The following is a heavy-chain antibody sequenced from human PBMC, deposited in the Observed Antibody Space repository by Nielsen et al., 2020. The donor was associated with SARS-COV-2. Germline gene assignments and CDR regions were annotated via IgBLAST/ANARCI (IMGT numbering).Heavy chain of an antibody. V-gene: IGHV3-53*01. D-gene: IGHD3-10*01. CDR3: AREGITMVRGPKSTFYYYGMDV. Sequence: WIRQPPGRGLEWVSVIYSGGSTYYADSAKGRFTISRDNSKSTLYLQMNSLRAEDTAVYYCAREGITMVRGPKSTFYYYGMDVWGQGTTVTVSS. CDR2: IYSGGST. J-gene: IGHJ6*02.